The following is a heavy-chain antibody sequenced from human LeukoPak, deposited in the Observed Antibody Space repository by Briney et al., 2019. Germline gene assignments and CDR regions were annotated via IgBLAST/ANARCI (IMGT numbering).Heavy chain of an antibody. J-gene: IGHJ6*02. CDR1: GYTFTSYG. CDR2: ISADNGKT. CDR3: AREHYDILTDYYNEWDYYGMDV. V-gene: IGHV1-18*01. Sequence: ASVKVSCKASGYTFTSYGISWVRQAPGQGLEWMGWISADNGKTNYAQKFQGRVTMTTDTPTSTAYMELRSLRSDDTAVYYCAREHYDILTDYYNEWDYYGMDVWGQGTTVTVSS. D-gene: IGHD3-9*01.